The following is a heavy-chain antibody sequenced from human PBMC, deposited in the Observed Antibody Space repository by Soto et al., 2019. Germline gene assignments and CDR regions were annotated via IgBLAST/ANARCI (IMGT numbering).Heavy chain of an antibody. CDR2: IGGAGSNI. J-gene: IGHJ3*02. Sequence: PGGSLRLSCAASGFIFSEYAMTWVRQAPGKGLEWVSVIGGAGSNIHYADSVEGRFTVSRDDSKNTLYLRMDSLRVEDTAVYYCAKDLVSRNGVYDPFDIWGPGTKVTVSS. CDR3: AKDLVSRNGVYDPFDI. V-gene: IGHV3-23*01. CDR1: GFIFSEYA. D-gene: IGHD2-8*01.